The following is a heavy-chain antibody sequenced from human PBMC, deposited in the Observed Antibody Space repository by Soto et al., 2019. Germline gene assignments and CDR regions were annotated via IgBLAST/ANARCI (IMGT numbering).Heavy chain of an antibody. CDR3: ARAGFSYGHLLF. CDR1: GGPIKTGDYY. CDR2: VFYSGAT. V-gene: IGHV4-30-4*01. J-gene: IGHJ4*02. D-gene: IGHD3-10*01. Sequence: SETLSLTCNVSGGPIKTGDYYWNWIRQPPGKGLEWIGYVFYSGATNYSPSLKSRAAISMDTSKNQFSLSLTSVTDADTAVYYCARAGFSYGHLLFWGQGIRVTVSS.